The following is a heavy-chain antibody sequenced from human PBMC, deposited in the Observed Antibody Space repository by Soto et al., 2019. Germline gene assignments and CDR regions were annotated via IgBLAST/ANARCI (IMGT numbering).Heavy chain of an antibody. CDR1: GYTFSMSG. Sequence: QVQLVQSGAEVKKPGASVKVSCKSSGYTFSMSGISWVRQAPGQGLEWMGWISGYNGKTNYEQKFQDRVTMTTDTSTNMAYTELRSLRSDDTAVYYCAREGPRPYDYDGMDVWGQGTTVTVSS. J-gene: IGHJ6*02. V-gene: IGHV1-18*01. CDR3: AREGPRPYDYDGMDV. D-gene: IGHD2-2*01. CDR2: ISGYNGKT.